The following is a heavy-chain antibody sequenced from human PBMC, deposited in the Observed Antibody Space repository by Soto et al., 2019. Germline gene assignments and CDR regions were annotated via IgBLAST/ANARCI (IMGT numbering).Heavy chain of an antibody. CDR2: IYYSGST. CDR3: ARASLGSDYDAFDI. V-gene: IGHV4-59*01. CDR1: GGSISSYY. D-gene: IGHD3-16*01. Sequence: QVQLQESGPGLVKPSETLSLTCTVSGGSISSYYWSWIRQPPGKGLEWIGYIYYSGSTNYNPSLKSRVTISVDTSKNQFSLKLSSVTAADTAVYYCARASLGSDYDAFDIWGQGTMVTVSS. J-gene: IGHJ3*02.